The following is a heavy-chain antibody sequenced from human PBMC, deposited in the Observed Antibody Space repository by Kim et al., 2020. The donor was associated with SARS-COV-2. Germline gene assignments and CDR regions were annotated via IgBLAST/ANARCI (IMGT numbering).Heavy chain of an antibody. V-gene: IGHV3-30*04. CDR2: ISYDGSNK. CDR3: ARDLIVAYSSGWYGAFDI. J-gene: IGHJ3*02. D-gene: IGHD6-19*01. Sequence: GGSLRLSCAASGFTFSSYAMYWVRQAPGKGLEWVAVISYDGSNKYYADSVKGRFTISRDNSKNTLYLQMNSLRAEDTAVYHCARDLIVAYSSGWYGAFDIWGQGKMVTVSS. CDR1: GFTFSSYA.